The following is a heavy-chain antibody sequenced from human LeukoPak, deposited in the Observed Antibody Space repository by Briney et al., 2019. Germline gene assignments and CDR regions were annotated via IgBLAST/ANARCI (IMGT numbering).Heavy chain of an antibody. V-gene: IGHV1-2*02. J-gene: IGHJ6*03. CDR3: ARGFRYYDFWSGPLQDYYMDV. Sequence: ASVKVSCKASGYTFTGYYMHWVRQAPGQGLEWMGWINPNSGGTNYAQKFQGRVTMTRDTSISTAYMELSSLRSEDTAIYFCARGFRYYDFWSGPLQDYYMDVWGKGTTVTVSS. CDR2: INPNSGGT. CDR1: GYTFTGYY. D-gene: IGHD3-3*01.